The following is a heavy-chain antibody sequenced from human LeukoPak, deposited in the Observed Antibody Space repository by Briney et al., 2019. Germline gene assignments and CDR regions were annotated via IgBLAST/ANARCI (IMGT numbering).Heavy chain of an antibody. V-gene: IGHV3-21*01. D-gene: IGHD6-19*01. CDR3: ARDLRAVAGLDY. CDR2: ISGSSSYI. CDR1: GFTFSSYN. Sequence: GGSLRLSCAAFGFTFSSYNMNCVRQAPGKGLEWVACISGSSSYIYYADSVKGRFTISRDNAKNSLYLHMNSLRAEDTAVYYCARDLRAVAGLDYWGQGALVTVSS. J-gene: IGHJ4*02.